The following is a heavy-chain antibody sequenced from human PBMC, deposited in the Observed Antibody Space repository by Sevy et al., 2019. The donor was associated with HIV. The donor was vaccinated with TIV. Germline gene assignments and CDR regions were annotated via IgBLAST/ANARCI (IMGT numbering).Heavy chain of an antibody. V-gene: IGHV3-23*01. D-gene: IGHD3-3*01. J-gene: IGHJ4*01. CDR3: AKTPFMDFWNHYYSFYFDF. CDR1: GFNFNNYA. CDR2: ISFSGSKT. Sequence: GGSLRLSCAAAGFNFNNYAMTWVRQAPGKGLEWVSGISFSGSKTYYAESVKGRFSISRDPSKNTLYLQMNNVRVEDTAVYFCAKTPFMDFWNHYYSFYFDFWGQGTLVTVSS.